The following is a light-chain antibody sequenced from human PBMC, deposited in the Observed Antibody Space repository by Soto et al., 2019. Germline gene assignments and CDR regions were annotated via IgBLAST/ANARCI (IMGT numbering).Light chain of an antibody. CDR1: QSVSSS. J-gene: IGKJ2*01. Sequence: ILMTQSPATLSVSPGERATLSCRASQSVSSSLAWYQQKPGQAPRLLIYDASTRATGIPARFSGSGSGTEFTLTISSLKSEDFAVYYCQQYNNWPPYTFGQGTKLEIK. CDR3: QQYNNWPPYT. CDR2: DAS. V-gene: IGKV3-15*01.